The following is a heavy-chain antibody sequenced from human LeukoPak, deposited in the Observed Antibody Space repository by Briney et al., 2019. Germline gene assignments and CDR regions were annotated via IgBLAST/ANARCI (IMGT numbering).Heavy chain of an antibody. V-gene: IGHV4-59*08. CDR1: GVSMRTYY. J-gene: IGHJ6*03. Sequence: SETLSLTCTVSGVSMRTYYWSWIRQPPGKGLEWIGYVSYSGSTDYNPSLKSRVTISVDMSKNQFSLKLSSVTAADTAVYYCARLDYSNYYYMDVWGKGTTVTVS. CDR2: VSYSGST. CDR3: ARLDYSNYYYMDV. D-gene: IGHD4-11*01.